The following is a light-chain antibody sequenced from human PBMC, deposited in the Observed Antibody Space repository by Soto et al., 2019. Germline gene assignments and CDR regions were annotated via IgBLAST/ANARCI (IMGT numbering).Light chain of an antibody. V-gene: IGKV3-15*01. CDR2: GAS. J-gene: IGKJ1*01. CDR1: EGVGSS. Sequence: EIVLTQSPATLSLSPGERATLSCRASEGVGSSLAWYQQKPGQAPRVLIYGASTTAPGTPARFSGSGSGTEFTLTISSLQSEDSAVYHCQQYNDWPRTFGQGTKVDI. CDR3: QQYNDWPRT.